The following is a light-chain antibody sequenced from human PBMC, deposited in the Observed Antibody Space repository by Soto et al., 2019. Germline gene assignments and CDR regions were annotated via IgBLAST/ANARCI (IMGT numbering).Light chain of an antibody. V-gene: IGKV1-27*01. J-gene: IGKJ1*01. CDR3: QKYNRAPWT. CDR2: AGS. CDR1: QVIDNY. Sequence: DIQMTQSPSSLSASVGDRVTITCRASQVIDNYLAWYQQQPGKVPRLLIYAGSVLQAGVPPRFTGSGSGTDFTLTISSLQPGDVATYFCQKYNRAPWTFGQGTKVEIK.